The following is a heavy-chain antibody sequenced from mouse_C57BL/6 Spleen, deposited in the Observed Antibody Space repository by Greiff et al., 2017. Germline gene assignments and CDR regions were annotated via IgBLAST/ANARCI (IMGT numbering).Heavy chain of an antibody. D-gene: IGHD1-1*01. J-gene: IGHJ2*01. CDR2: IYPGDGDT. CDR3: ARGLGLRYFDY. V-gene: IGHV1-80*01. Sequence: VQLQPSGAELVKPGASVKISCKASGYAFSSYWMNWVKQRPGKGLEWIGQIYPGDGDTNYNGKFKGKATLTADKSSSTAYMQLSSLTSEDSAVYFCARGLGLRYFDYWGQGTTLTVSS. CDR1: GYAFSSYW.